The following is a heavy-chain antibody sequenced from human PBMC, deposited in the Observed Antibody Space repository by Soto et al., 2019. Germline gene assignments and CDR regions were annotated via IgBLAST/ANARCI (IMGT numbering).Heavy chain of an antibody. V-gene: IGHV1-18*01. J-gene: IGHJ4*02. CDR1: GDISPRYG. Sequence: QVQLVQSGPEVKKPVALVKVSCKASGDISPRYGISWVRQAPGQGLEWLGWINCYNGVTNYAQSLQGRVTLTTDSSTSTAYMEVRSWRFDDTAVDYGAGNHGNYGAFEQWGQGNLVTVSS. CDR2: INCYNGVT. D-gene: IGHD4-17*01. CDR3: AGNHGNYGAFEQ.